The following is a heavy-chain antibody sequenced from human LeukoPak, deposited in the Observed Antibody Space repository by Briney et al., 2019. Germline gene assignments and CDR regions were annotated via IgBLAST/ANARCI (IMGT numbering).Heavy chain of an antibody. CDR1: GGSITSSSHY. D-gene: IGHD5-12*01. CDR3: ARHVSRVMATIEDF. J-gene: IGHJ4*02. CDR2: IYYDGSA. Sequence: AETLSLTCTVSGGSITSSSHYWGWIRQPPGKGLQWLGLIYYDGSAYYNLSLKSRLTISIDTSKSQFSLQLSSVTAADTAVYYCARHVSRVMATIEDFWGQGTLVIVSS. V-gene: IGHV4-39*01.